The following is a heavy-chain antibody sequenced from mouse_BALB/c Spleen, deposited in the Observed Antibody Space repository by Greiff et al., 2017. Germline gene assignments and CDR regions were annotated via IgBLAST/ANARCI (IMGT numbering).Heavy chain of an antibody. CDR2: ISSGGSYT. CDR1: GFTFSSFG. Sequence: DVMLVESGGGLVQPGGSRKLSCAASGFTFSSFGMHWVRQAPEKGLEWVATISSGGSYTYYPDSVKGRFTISRDNAKNTLYLQMSSLKSEDTAMYYCARSLPLAYWGQGTLVTVSA. V-gene: IGHV5-6*03. D-gene: IGHD1-2*01. J-gene: IGHJ3*01. CDR3: ARSLPLAY.